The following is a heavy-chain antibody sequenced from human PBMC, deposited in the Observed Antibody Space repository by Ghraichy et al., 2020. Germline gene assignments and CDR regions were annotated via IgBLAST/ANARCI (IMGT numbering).Heavy chain of an antibody. D-gene: IGHD3-3*01. V-gene: IGHV1-3*01. Sequence: ASVKVSCKASGFTFSIYAIHWVRQAPVQRPEWMGWINAGNGVTKYSPRFQGRVTITWDTSANTAYMELSSLRPEDTALYFCGRSEFSSGFYIDYWGQGILVTVSS. J-gene: IGHJ4*02. CDR1: GFTFSIYA. CDR2: INAGNGVT. CDR3: GRSEFSSGFYIDY.